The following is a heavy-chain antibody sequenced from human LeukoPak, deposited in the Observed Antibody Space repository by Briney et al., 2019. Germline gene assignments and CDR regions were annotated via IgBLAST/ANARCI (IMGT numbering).Heavy chain of an antibody. Sequence: SETLSLTCTVSGGSISSYYWSWIRQPPGKGLEWIGYIYYSGSTNYNPSLKSRVTISVDTSKNQFSLKLSSVTAADTAVYYCARASTSTYYDFWSGYISLFFDYWGQGTLVTVSS. CDR3: ARASTSTYYDFWSGYISLFFDY. CDR1: GGSISSYY. J-gene: IGHJ4*02. D-gene: IGHD3-3*01. V-gene: IGHV4-59*01. CDR2: IYYSGST.